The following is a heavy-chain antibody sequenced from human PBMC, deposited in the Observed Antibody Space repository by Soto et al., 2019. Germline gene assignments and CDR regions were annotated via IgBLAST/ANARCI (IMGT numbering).Heavy chain of an antibody. D-gene: IGHD2-15*01. CDR2: ISYDGSNK. CDR3: ARDPHGGFDY. CDR1: GFTFSSYA. J-gene: IGHJ4*02. V-gene: IGHV3-30-3*01. Sequence: GGSLRLSCAASGFTFSSYAMHWVRQAPGKGLEWVAVISYDGSNKYYADSVKGRFTISRDNSKNTLYLQMNSLRAEDTAVYYCARDPHGGFDYWGQGTLVTV.